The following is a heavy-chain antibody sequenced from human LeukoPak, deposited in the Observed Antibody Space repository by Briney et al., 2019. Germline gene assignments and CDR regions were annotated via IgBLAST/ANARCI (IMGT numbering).Heavy chain of an antibody. CDR2: INHSGST. Sequence: PSETLSLTCAVYGGSFSGYYWSWIRQPPGKGLEWIGEINHSGSTNYNPSLKSRVTISVDTSKNQFSLKLSSVTAADTAVYYCANQKTYYYGSGSYYKRRVYYFDYWGQGTLVTVSS. CDR1: GGSFSGYY. V-gene: IGHV4-34*01. CDR3: ANQKTYYYGSGSYYKRRVYYFDY. D-gene: IGHD3-10*01. J-gene: IGHJ4*02.